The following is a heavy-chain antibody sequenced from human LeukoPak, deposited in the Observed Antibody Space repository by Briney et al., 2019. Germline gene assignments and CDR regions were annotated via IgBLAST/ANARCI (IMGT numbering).Heavy chain of an antibody. J-gene: IGHJ4*02. V-gene: IGHV3-7*03. CDR2: INQDESEK. CDR3: AQDLAWGAFDF. Sequence: PGGSLRLSCAASGFTFSSYWMSWVRQAPGKGLEWVANINQDESEKYVDSVKGRFTISRDDSKNTLSLQMNSLRVEDTAIYYCAQDLAWGAFDFWGQGTLVTVSS. D-gene: IGHD7-27*01. CDR1: GFTFSSYW.